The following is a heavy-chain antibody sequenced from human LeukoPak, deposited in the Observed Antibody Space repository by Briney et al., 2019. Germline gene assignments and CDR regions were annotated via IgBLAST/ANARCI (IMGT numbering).Heavy chain of an antibody. V-gene: IGHV4-59*01. CDR1: GGSISSYY. CDR2: IYYSGST. D-gene: IGHD4-11*01. J-gene: IGHJ6*02. CDR3: ARGGLQDRYYYYGMDV. Sequence: PSETLSLTCTVSGGSISSYYWSWTRQPPGKGLEWIGYIYYSGSTNYNPSLKSRVTISVDTSKNQFSLKLSSVTAADTAVYYCARGGLQDRYYYYGMDVWGQGTTVTVSS.